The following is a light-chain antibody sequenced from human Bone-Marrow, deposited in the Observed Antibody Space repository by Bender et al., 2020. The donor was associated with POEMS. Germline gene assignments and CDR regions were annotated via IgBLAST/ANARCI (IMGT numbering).Light chain of an antibody. V-gene: IGLV3-21*02. Sequence: SFVLTQPPSVSVAPGQTATVTCEANNIASKSVHWYQQKPGQAPVLVVYNDGDRPSGIPERFSGSNSGNMATLTISRVEAGDEADYFCQVWETTTDLWVFGGGTKLTVL. CDR1: NIASKS. J-gene: IGLJ3*02. CDR2: NDG. CDR3: QVWETTTDLWV.